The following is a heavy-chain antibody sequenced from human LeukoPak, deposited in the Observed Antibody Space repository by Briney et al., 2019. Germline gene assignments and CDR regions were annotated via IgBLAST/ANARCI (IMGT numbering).Heavy chain of an antibody. D-gene: IGHD6-19*01. CDR3: ASGHSSGWADAFDI. V-gene: IGHV4-34*01. J-gene: IGHJ3*02. Sequence: PSETLSLTCAVYGGSFSGYYWSWIRQPPGKGLEWIGEINHSGSTNYNPSLKSRVTISVDTSKNQFSLKLSSVTAADTAVYYCASGHSSGWADAFDIWGQGTMVTVSS. CDR2: INHSGST. CDR1: GGSFSGYY.